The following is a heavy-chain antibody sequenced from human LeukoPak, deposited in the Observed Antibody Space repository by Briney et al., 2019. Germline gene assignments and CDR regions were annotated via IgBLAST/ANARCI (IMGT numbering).Heavy chain of an antibody. CDR2: ISAYSGNT. D-gene: IGHD2-15*01. Sequence: GASVKVSSKASGYTFTSYGISWVRQAPGQGLEWMGWISAYSGNTDYAQKLQGRVTMTTDTSTSTAYMELRSLRSDDTAVYYCARRCGMRVVVTADAFDIWGQGTMVTVSS. CDR1: GYTFTSYG. V-gene: IGHV1-18*01. CDR3: ARRCGMRVVVTADAFDI. J-gene: IGHJ3*02.